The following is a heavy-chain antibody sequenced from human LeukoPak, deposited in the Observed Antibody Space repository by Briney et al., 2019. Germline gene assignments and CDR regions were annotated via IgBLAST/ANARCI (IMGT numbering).Heavy chain of an antibody. D-gene: IGHD2-21*01. CDR2: IRYDGNNK. Sequence: GGSLRLSCAASGFTFTSYGMHWVRQAPGKGLEWVAFIRYDGNNKFYADSVKGRFTISRENSQNTLYLQMNSLKAEDTAIYYCAKNSGTESYWGQGPLVTVSS. CDR1: GFTFTSYG. V-gene: IGHV3-30*02. J-gene: IGHJ4*02. CDR3: AKNSGTESY.